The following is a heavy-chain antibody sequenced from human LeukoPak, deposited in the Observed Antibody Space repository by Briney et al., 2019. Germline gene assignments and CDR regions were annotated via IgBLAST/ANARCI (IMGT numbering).Heavy chain of an antibody. V-gene: IGHV3-23*01. D-gene: IGHD2-2*01. J-gene: IGHJ6*03. CDR1: GFPFSSYA. CDR2: ISGSGGST. CDR3: ARTLGGRSTSWNRGYHYYYYIDI. Sequence: GSLRLSCAASGFPFSSYAMSWVRQVPGKGLGWVSAISGSGGSTYYADSVKGRFNISRDNSKNTPYLQMNSLRAEDTAVYYCARTLGGRSTSWNRGYHYYYYIDIWGKGTTVTVSS.